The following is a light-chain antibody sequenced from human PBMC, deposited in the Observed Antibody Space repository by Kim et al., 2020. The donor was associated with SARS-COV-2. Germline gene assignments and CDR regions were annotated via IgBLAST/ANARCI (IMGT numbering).Light chain of an antibody. CDR3: SSYTSSDVV. Sequence: QSALTQPASVSGSPGQSITISCTGTSSDVGGYNYVSWYQQHPGKAPKLMIYDVSNRPSGVSNRFSGSKSGNTASLTISGLQAEEADYYCSSYTSSDVVFGGGTQLTVL. CDR1: SSDVGGYNY. V-gene: IGLV2-14*03. CDR2: DVS. J-gene: IGLJ2*01.